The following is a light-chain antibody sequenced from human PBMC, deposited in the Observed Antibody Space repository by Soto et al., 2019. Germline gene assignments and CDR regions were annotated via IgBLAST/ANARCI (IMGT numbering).Light chain of an antibody. CDR2: SAS. CDR3: QQTYNAPYT. CDR1: QNIGTS. J-gene: IGKJ2*01. V-gene: IGKV1-39*01. Sequence: DIQITQSPSSLSVSVGDRVTITCRASQNIGTSLNWYQMKLGRAPTLLIYSASTLQSGAPSRFSGGGSGTDFTLTINSLQPEDFATYSCQQTYNAPYTFGQGTTLEIK.